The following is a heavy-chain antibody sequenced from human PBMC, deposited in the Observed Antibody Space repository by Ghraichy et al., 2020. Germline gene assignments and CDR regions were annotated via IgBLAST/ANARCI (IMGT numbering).Heavy chain of an antibody. J-gene: IGHJ3*02. CDR3: ARERGRITMIVVVKAGNDAFDI. CDR1: GGTFSSYA. Sequence: SVKVSCKASGGTFSSYAISWVRQAPGQGLEWMGGIIPIFGTANYAQKFQGRVTITADESTSTAYMELSSLGSEDTAVYYCARERGRITMIVVVKAGNDAFDIWGQGTMVTVSS. D-gene: IGHD3-22*01. CDR2: IIPIFGTA. V-gene: IGHV1-69*13.